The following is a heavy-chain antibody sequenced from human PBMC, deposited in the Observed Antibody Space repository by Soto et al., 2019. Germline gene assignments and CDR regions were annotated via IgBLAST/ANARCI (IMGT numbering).Heavy chain of an antibody. J-gene: IGHJ5*02. D-gene: IGHD2-15*01. CDR3: ARKPSGVVGAPRIHWFDR. V-gene: IGHV1-8*01. CDR2: MNPNSGNT. Sequence: QVQLVQSGAEVKKPGASVKVSCKASGYTFTSYDINWVRQATGQGLEWMGWMNPNSGNTGYAQKFDGRVNITMNTAISTAYRKLNSLRTEDTAVYYCARKPSGVVGAPRIHWFDRWGQGTLVTVSS. CDR1: GYTFTSYD.